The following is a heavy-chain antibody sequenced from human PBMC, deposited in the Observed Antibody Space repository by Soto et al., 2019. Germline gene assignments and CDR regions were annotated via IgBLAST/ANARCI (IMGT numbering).Heavy chain of an antibody. V-gene: IGHV4-38-2*01. CDR3: ARGGASIGIVGATNFDS. J-gene: IGHJ4*02. D-gene: IGHD1-26*01. CDR2: INHSGTT. Sequence: SETMSITCAVSGYSISSGYYWAWIRQSPGMGLEWLGSINHSGTTYYNPSLRSRVTISVDKSKNQFSLKLTSVTAADTAVYYCARGGASIGIVGATNFDSWGQGSLVTVSS. CDR1: GYSISSGYY.